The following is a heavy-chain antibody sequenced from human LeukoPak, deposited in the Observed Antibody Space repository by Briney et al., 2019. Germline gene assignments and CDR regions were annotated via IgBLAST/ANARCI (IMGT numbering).Heavy chain of an antibody. Sequence: GGSLRLSCAASGFTFSSYSMNWVRQAPGKGLEWVSDISGRGYTYYAESVKGRFTISRDNSKNTLYLQMNSLRAEDTALYYASGHGSSSYWGQGTLVAVSS. CDR2: ISGRGYT. CDR1: GFTFSSYS. J-gene: IGHJ4*02. CDR3: SGHGSSSY. D-gene: IGHD6-13*01. V-gene: IGHV3-23*01.